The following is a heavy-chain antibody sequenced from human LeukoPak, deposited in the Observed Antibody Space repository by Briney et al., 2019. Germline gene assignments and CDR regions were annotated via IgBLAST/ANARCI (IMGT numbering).Heavy chain of an antibody. Sequence: SETLSLTCTVSGGSINSYYWSWIRQPPGKGLEWIGYIYYSGSTNYNPSLKSRVTISVDTSKNQLSLKLSSMTAADTAIYYCVRASVDTGGAFDVWGQGTVVTVSS. CDR1: GGSINSYY. CDR3: VRASVDTGGAFDV. J-gene: IGHJ3*01. D-gene: IGHD2-8*02. CDR2: IYYSGST. V-gene: IGHV4-59*01.